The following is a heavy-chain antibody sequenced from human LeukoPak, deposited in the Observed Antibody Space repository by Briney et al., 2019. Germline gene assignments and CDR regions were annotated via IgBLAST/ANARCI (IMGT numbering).Heavy chain of an antibody. Sequence: GGSLRLSCAASGFTFSSYWMTWVRQAPGKGLEWVANIKRDGSEKHYVDSVKGRFTISRDNAKNSLYLQMNSLRAEDTAVYYCAKASRFGYSYGPREYFYYMDVWGKGTTVTISS. V-gene: IGHV3-7*03. D-gene: IGHD5-18*01. J-gene: IGHJ6*03. CDR2: IKRDGSEK. CDR3: AKASRFGYSYGPREYFYYMDV. CDR1: GFTFSSYW.